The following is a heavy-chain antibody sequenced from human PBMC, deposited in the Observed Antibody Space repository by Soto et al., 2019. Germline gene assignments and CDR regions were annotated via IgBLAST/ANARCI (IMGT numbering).Heavy chain of an antibody. D-gene: IGHD3-22*01. V-gene: IGHV1-69*01. CDR2: IIPLFDEA. J-gene: IGHJ6*02. Sequence: QVQLVQSGAEVKKPGSSVRVSCTASGGNFSKSAFSWVRQAPGQGLEWVGGIIPLFDEADYAPRFQGRFTITADESTTTAYLELSSLKSDDTAIYYCARAWPRGTMIVIHSDNYGMDVWGQGTTVTVSS. CDR3: ARAWPRGTMIVIHSDNYGMDV. CDR1: GGNFSKSA.